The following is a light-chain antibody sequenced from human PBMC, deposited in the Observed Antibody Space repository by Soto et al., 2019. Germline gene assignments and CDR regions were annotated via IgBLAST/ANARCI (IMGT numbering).Light chain of an antibody. Sequence: DIPMTQSPSSLSASVGDRVTITCRASQSISTYLNWYQLKPGKAPELLIYAASNLVGGVPSRFSGSGSGTDFTLSISSLQPGDFEAYYRQQSYSNPTFGQGTRLEIK. CDR1: QSISTY. CDR2: AAS. J-gene: IGKJ5*01. CDR3: QQSYSNPT. V-gene: IGKV1-39*01.